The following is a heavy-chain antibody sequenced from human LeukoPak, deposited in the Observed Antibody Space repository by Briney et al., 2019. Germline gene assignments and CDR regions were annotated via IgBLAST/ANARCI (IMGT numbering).Heavy chain of an antibody. Sequence: SETLSLTCTVSGGAISSSSHYWGWIRQPPGKGLEWIGSIYHSGSTVYNPSLKSRVAISVDTSRNQFSLKLNSVTASDTAVYYCARNTTVTDWYFDLWGRGTLLSVSS. CDR3: ARNTTVTDWYFDL. CDR2: IYHSGST. V-gene: IGHV4-39*01. J-gene: IGHJ2*01. D-gene: IGHD1-1*01. CDR1: GGAISSSSHY.